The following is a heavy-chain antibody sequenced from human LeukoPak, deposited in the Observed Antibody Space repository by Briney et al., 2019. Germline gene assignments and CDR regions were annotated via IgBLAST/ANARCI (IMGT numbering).Heavy chain of an antibody. Sequence: GGALRLSCAASGFTFSSYEMNWVRQAPGKGLEWVSYISSSGSTTYYADSVKGRFTISRDNSKNTLYLQMNNLRAEDTAVYYCARDLGRYSFDIWGQGTKVTVSS. V-gene: IGHV3-48*03. CDR2: ISSSGSTT. CDR3: ARDLGRYSFDI. CDR1: GFTFSSYE. J-gene: IGHJ3*02. D-gene: IGHD1-26*01.